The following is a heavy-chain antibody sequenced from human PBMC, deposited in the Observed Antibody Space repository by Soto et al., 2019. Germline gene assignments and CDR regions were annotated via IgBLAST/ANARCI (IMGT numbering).Heavy chain of an antibody. Sequence: SETPSLTCTVSGGSISSSSYYWGWIRQPPGKGLEWIGSIYYSGSTYYNPSLKSRVTISVDTSKNQFSLKLSSVTAADTAVYYCAIDIVVVPAAMHHPKGDFDYWGQGTLVTVSS. CDR1: GGSISSSSYY. CDR2: IYYSGST. CDR3: AIDIVVVPAAMHHPKGDFDY. J-gene: IGHJ4*02. V-gene: IGHV4-39*05. D-gene: IGHD2-2*01.